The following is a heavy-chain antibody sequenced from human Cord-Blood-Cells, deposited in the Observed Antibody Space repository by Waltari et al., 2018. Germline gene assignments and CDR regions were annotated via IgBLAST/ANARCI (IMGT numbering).Heavy chain of an antibody. CDR1: GYTFTGYY. D-gene: IGHD1-26*01. CDR2: INPSSGGT. CDR3: ARATRHSGSYDN. Sequence: QLQLVQSGAEVKKPGASVKVSCKASGYTFTGYYMHWVRQAPGQGLEWMGWINPSSGGTNSAQTVQGWFTMTRDTSISTAYMELSRLRSDDTAVYYCARATRHSGSYDNWGQGTMVTVSS. J-gene: IGHJ4*02. V-gene: IGHV1-2*04.